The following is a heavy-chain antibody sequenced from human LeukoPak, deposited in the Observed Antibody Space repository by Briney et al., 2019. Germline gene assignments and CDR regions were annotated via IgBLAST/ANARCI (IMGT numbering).Heavy chain of an antibody. V-gene: IGHV3-23*01. D-gene: IGHD3-3*01. CDR1: GFTFNNYA. CDR2: ISGSGGST. J-gene: IGHJ4*02. CDR3: ASSLPIFGVVVGPPVDY. Sequence: GGSLRLSCEASGFTFNNYAIHWVRQAPGQGLEWVSAISGSGGSTYYADYVKGRFTISRDNSTDTLYLQMNSLRAEDTAVYYCASSLPIFGVVVGPPVDYWGQGTLVTVSS.